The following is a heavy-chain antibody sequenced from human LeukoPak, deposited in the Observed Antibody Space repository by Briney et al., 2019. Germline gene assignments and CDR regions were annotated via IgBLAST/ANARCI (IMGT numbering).Heavy chain of an antibody. D-gene: IGHD3-10*01. CDR2: ISTYNGNT. V-gene: IGHV1-18*01. Sequence: ASVKVSCKASGYSFTTYGISWVRQAPGQGLEWMGWISTYNGNTNYAQKLQGRVTMTTDTSTSTAYMELTSLRSDDTAVYYCAKAPNYSGSGSPLFDYWGQGTLVTVSS. CDR3: AKAPNYSGSGSPLFDY. J-gene: IGHJ4*02. CDR1: GYSFTTYG.